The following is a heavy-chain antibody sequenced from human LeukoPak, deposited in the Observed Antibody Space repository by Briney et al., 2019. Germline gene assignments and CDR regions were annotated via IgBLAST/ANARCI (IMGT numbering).Heavy chain of an antibody. CDR3: ARAIPTHYYDSSGSFDY. CDR2: IYTSGST. CDR1: GGSISSGSYY. V-gene: IGHV4-61*02. D-gene: IGHD3-22*01. Sequence: SQTLSLTCTVSGGSISSGSYYWSWIRQPAGKGLEWIGRIYTSGSTNYNPSLKSRVTISVDTSKNQFSLKLSSVTAADTAVYYCARAIPTHYYDSSGSFDYWGQGTLVTVSS. J-gene: IGHJ4*02.